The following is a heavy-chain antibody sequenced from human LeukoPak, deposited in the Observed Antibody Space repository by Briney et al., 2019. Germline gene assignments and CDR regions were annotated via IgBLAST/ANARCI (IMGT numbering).Heavy chain of an antibody. J-gene: IGHJ4*02. Sequence: GGSLRLSCAASGFTVSSYSMNWVRQAPGKGLEWVSSISSSSSYIYYADSVKGRFTISRDNAKNSLYLQMNSLRAEDTAVYYCARARQVGGTYYFDYWGQGTLVTVSS. CDR1: GFTVSSYS. V-gene: IGHV3-21*01. CDR3: ARARQVGGTYYFDY. CDR2: ISSSSSYI. D-gene: IGHD1-26*01.